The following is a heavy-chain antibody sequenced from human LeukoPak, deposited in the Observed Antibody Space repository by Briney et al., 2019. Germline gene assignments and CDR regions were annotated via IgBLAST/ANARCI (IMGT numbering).Heavy chain of an antibody. V-gene: IGHV3-23*01. J-gene: IGHJ4*02. CDR1: GFTFSSYA. Sequence: PGGSPRLSCAASGFTFSSYAMSWVRQAPGKGLEWVSAISGSGGSTYYADSVKGRFTISRDNSKNTLYLQMNSLRAEDTAVYYCAKTSYYYDSSGYYYGYYFDYWGQGTLVTVSS. D-gene: IGHD3-22*01. CDR2: ISGSGGST. CDR3: AKTSYYYDSSGYYYGYYFDY.